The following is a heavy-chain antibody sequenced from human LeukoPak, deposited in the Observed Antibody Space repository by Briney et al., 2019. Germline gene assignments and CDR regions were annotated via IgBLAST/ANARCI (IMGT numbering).Heavy chain of an antibody. CDR2: IYDSGST. J-gene: IGHJ4*02. V-gene: IGHV4-59*12. CDR1: GGSMTNLY. CDR3: ARVLRGSGGSCYFDY. Sequence: PSETLSLTCSVSGGSMTNLYWTWIRQPPGKGLESIGDIYDSGSTRYDTSLESRVTISVDTSKNQFSLKLSSVTAADTAVYYCARVLRGSGGSCYFDYWGQGTLVTVSS. D-gene: IGHD2-15*01.